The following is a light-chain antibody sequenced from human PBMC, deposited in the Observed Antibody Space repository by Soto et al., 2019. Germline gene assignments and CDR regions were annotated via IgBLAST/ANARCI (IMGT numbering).Light chain of an antibody. CDR3: QQYNNYPRT. J-gene: IGKJ1*01. CDR1: ESIRTW. Sequence: DIPMTQSPTTLSATIGDRVTIXXRASESIRTWLAWYQHKPGKAPKLXIYDASTLESGVPSRFSGRGAGTEFTLTISSLQPDDFATYYCQQYNNYPRTFGQGTKVDIK. CDR2: DAS. V-gene: IGKV1-5*01.